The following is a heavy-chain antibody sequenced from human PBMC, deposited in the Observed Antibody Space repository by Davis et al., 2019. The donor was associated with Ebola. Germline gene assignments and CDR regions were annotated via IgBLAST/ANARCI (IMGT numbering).Heavy chain of an antibody. CDR2: IWYEGSKE. CDR3: ARKFSSAWYLDN. V-gene: IGHV3-33*01. Sequence: GESLKISCVASGYTFTEHGMHRVRQAPGKGLEWLAVIWYEGSKEEYADSVRGRFTISRDDSKNTVHLDMNSLGVDDTAVYYCARKFSSAWYLDNWGQGTLVTVSS. D-gene: IGHD6-13*01. CDR1: GYTFTEHG. J-gene: IGHJ4*02.